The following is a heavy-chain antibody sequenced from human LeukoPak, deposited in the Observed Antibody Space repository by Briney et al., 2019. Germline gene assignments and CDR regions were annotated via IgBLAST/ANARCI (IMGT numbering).Heavy chain of an antibody. Sequence: ASVKVSCKASGYTFTGYYMHWVRQAPGQGLEWMGWINPNSGGTNYAQKFQGRVTMTRDTSISTAYMELSRLRSDHTAVYYCARDRDGYNLFDYWGQGTLVTVSS. J-gene: IGHJ4*02. CDR1: GYTFTGYY. CDR3: ARDRDGYNLFDY. D-gene: IGHD5-24*01. CDR2: INPNSGGT. V-gene: IGHV1-2*02.